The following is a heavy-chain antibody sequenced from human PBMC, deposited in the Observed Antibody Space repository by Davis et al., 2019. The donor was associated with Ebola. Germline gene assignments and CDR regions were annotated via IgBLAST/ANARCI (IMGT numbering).Heavy chain of an antibody. D-gene: IGHD1-1*01. CDR1: GFDLNSYG. CDR2: ISGSDDST. CDR3: VKKGRLVPGDSWFDA. V-gene: IGHV3-23*01. Sequence: GESLKISCVASGFDLNSYGMSWVRQAPGKGLEWVAAISGSDDSTYVADSVKGRFTISRDKSKNTLFLQMNDLRVEDTAVYHCVKKGRLVPGDSWFDAWGQGTLVTVSS. J-gene: IGHJ5*02.